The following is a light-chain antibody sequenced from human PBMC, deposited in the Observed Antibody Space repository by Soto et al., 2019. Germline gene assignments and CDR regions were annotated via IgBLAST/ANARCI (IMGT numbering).Light chain of an antibody. Sequence: QSVLTQPASVSGSPGQSITISCTGTSSDVGGSNYVSWYQQHPGKAPKLMIYDVSNRPSGVSNRSSGSKSGNTASLTISGLQAEDEADYYCGSYSSSSTLYVFGTGTKVTVL. CDR3: GSYSSSSTLYV. J-gene: IGLJ1*01. CDR1: SSDVGGSNY. CDR2: DVS. V-gene: IGLV2-14*03.